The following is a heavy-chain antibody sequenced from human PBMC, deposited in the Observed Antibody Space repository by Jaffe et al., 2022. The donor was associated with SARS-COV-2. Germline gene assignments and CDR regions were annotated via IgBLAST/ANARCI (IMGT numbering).Heavy chain of an antibody. J-gene: IGHJ3*02. CDR3: ARGIFGVARDAFDI. D-gene: IGHD3-3*01. CDR1: GYTFTNYA. Sequence: QVQLVQSGAEVRKPGASVKVSCKASGYTFTNYAMHWVRQAPGQRLEWMGWINAGNGDTKQSQKFQDRVTITRDTSASTAYMEVSSLRSEDTAVYYCARGIFGVARDAFDIWGQGTKVTVSS. V-gene: IGHV1-3*01. CDR2: INAGNGDT.